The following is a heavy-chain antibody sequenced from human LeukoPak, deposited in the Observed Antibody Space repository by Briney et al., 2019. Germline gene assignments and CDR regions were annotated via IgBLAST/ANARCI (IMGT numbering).Heavy chain of an antibody. D-gene: IGHD3/OR15-3a*01. J-gene: IGHJ4*02. CDR1: GFTFSNYW. Sequence: GGSLRLSCAASGFTFSNYWMSWVRQAPGKGLEWVANIKQDGSEKNYVGSVKGRFTIFRDDAKKSLYLQMNSLRAEDTAVFYCARDQYDTWSRRGNFDSWGQGTLVIVSS. V-gene: IGHV3-7*03. CDR3: ARDQYDTWSRRGNFDS. CDR2: IKQDGSEK.